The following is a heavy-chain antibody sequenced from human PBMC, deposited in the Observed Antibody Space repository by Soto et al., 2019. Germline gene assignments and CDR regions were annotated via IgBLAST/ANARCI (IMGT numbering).Heavy chain of an antibody. CDR2: ISAYNGNT. CDR3: ARDHRSSAITIFGVVIPEQYYYYGMDG. CDR1: GYTFTSYG. V-gene: IGHV1-18*01. J-gene: IGHJ6*02. Sequence: ASVKVSCKASGYTFTSYGISWVRQAPGQGLEWMGWISAYNGNTNYAQKLQGRVTMTTDTSTSTAYMELRSLRSDDTAVYYCARDHRSSAITIFGVVIPEQYYYYGMDGWGQGTTVTVSS. D-gene: IGHD3-3*01.